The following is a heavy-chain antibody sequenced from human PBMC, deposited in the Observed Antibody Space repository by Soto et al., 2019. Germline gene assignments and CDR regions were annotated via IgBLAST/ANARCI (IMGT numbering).Heavy chain of an antibody. D-gene: IGHD1-1*01. CDR2: IKEDGSQK. J-gene: IGHJ4*02. Sequence: PGGSLRLSCAASGLTCSDYWMSWARQTPGKGLEWVANIKEDGSQKYYADSVKGRFTVSRDNAKNLLFLEMKYLSGEDTAVYYCARTGTTHDWGQGTLVTVSS. V-gene: IGHV3-7*01. CDR1: GLTCSDYW. CDR3: ARTGTTHD.